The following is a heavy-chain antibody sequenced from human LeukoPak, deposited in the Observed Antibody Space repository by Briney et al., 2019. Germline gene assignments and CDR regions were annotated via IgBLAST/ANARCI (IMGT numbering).Heavy chain of an antibody. J-gene: IGHJ4*02. D-gene: IGHD3-10*01. Sequence: PGGSLRLSCAASGFTFSTYGMHWVRQVPGKGLDWVSYIDSTSRYIEYADSVKGRFTISRDNARNLVYLQMDTLRSDDTAVYYCARDPYYGSGPFRQYWGQGILVTVS. CDR1: GFTFSTYG. V-gene: IGHV3-21*06. CDR3: ARDPYYGSGPFRQY. CDR2: IDSTSRYI.